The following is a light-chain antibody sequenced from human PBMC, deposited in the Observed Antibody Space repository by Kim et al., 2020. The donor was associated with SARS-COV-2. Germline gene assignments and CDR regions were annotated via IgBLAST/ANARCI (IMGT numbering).Light chain of an antibody. J-gene: IGKJ4*01. CDR1: QDINRS. CDR2: EAA. V-gene: IGKV3-11*01. CDR3: QQRSSWPLT. Sequence: EIVLTQSPATLSLSPGERATLSCRASQDINRSLGWYQQKPGQAPRLLIYEAANRATGIPGRFSGSGSGTDFTLTISSLEPEDFAVYYCQQRSSWPLTFGGGTKVDIK.